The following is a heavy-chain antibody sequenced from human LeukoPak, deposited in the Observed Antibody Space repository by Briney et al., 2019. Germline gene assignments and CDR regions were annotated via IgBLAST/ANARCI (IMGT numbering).Heavy chain of an antibody. CDR3: ARLSPLNDFWSGYYNPHFDY. J-gene: IGHJ4*02. Sequence: GGSLRLSCAASGFTFSSYWMRWVRQAPGKGLEWVSSISSSSSYIYYADSVKGRFTISRDNAKNSLYLQMNSLRAEDTAVYYCARLSPLNDFWSGYYNPHFDYWGQGTLVTVSS. CDR1: GFTFSSYW. CDR2: ISSSSSYI. V-gene: IGHV3-21*01. D-gene: IGHD3-3*01.